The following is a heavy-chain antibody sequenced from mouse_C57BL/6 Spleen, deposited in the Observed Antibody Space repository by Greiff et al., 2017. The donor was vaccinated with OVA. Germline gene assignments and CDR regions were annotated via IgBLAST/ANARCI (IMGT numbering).Heavy chain of an antibody. Sequence: QVQLKESGPGLVQPSQSLSITCTVSGFSLTSYGVHWVRQSPGKGLEWLGVIWRGGSTDYNAAFMSRLSITKDNSKSQVFFKMNSLQADDTAIYYCAKGFTTVVATPYAMDYWGQGTSVTVSS. CDR2: IWRGGST. CDR3: AKGFTTVVATPYAMDY. CDR1: GFSLTSYG. D-gene: IGHD1-1*01. V-gene: IGHV2-5*01. J-gene: IGHJ4*01.